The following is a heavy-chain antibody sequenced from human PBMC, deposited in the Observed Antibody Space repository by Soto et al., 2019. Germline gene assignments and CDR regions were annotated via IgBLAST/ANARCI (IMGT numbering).Heavy chain of an antibody. J-gene: IGHJ3*02. V-gene: IGHV3-9*01. CDR2: ISWNSGNI. CDR3: AKWDDFGDRKEAFDI. Sequence: EVQLVESGGGLVQPGRSLRLSCAASGFTFDDYAMHWVRQAPGKGLEWVSGISWNSGNIGYADSVKGRFTISRDNAKNSLYLQMNSLSAEDTALYYSAKWDDFGDRKEAFDIWGQGTMLTVSS. CDR1: GFTFDDYA. D-gene: IGHD4-17*01.